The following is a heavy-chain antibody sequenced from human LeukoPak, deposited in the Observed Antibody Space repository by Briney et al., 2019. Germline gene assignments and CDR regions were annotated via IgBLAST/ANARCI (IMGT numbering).Heavy chain of an antibody. CDR1: GFTFTSHA. Sequence: GGSLRLSCAASGFTFTSHAMSCVRQAPGKGLEWVSSISVSGGSTYYADSVKGRFTLATDNSQNTLFQQMNILISEGTAVYYWAKDGLSGYTFDYWGQGALVSVSS. D-gene: IGHD5-12*01. V-gene: IGHV3-23*01. J-gene: IGHJ4*02. CDR2: ISVSGGST. CDR3: AKDGLSGYTFDY.